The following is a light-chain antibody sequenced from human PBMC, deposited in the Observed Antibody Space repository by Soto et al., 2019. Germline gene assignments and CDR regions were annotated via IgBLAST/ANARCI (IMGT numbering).Light chain of an antibody. J-gene: IGKJ4*01. Sequence: DMVLTQSPGTLSLSPGERATLSCSASQSVSGNFLAWYQQKPGQAPRLLIYGASVRATGVPDRFSGGGSGTDFTLTISGLEPEDFAHYFCQNYGSPPVTFGGGTKIEV. V-gene: IGKV3-20*01. CDR1: QSVSGNF. CDR2: GAS. CDR3: QNYGSPPVT.